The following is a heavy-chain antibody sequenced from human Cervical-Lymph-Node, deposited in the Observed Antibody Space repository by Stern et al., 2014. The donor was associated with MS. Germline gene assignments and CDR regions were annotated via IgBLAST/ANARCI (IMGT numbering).Heavy chain of an antibody. CDR1: GAYFSGHY. CDR2: INSRAGP. V-gene: IGHV4-34*01. J-gene: IGHJ3*01. D-gene: IGHD1-1*01. Sequence: QVQLQQWGAGLLRPSETLSLTCAVHGAYFSGHYWSWIRQTPGKGLEWIGEINSRAGPHSSPSLMRHATLSVDPSRNQCSLKLSSLTAADTAMYYCARERKVERSARLLVSFDVWGQGTLVTVSS. CDR3: ARERKVERSARLLVSFDV.